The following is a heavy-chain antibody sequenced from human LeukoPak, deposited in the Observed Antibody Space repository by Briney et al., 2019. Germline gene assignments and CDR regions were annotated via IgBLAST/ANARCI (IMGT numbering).Heavy chain of an antibody. CDR1: GYSISSGYY. CDR3: ARSCSGGSCYIRWFDP. CDR2: IYYSGST. Sequence: KPSETLSLTCTVSGYSISSGYYWGWIRQPPGKGLEWIGSIYYSGSTYYNPSLKSRVTISVDTSKNQFSLKLSSVTAADTAVYYCARSCSGGSCYIRWFDPWGQGTLVTVSS. V-gene: IGHV4-38-2*02. D-gene: IGHD2-15*01. J-gene: IGHJ5*02.